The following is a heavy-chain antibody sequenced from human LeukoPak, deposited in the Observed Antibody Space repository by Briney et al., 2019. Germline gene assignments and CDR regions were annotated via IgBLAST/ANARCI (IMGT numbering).Heavy chain of an antibody. CDR2: ISGSGGST. D-gene: IGHD7-27*01. Sequence: GGSLRLSCAASGFTFSSYAMSWVRQAPGKGLEWVSAISGSGGSTYYADSVKGRFTVSRDNSKNTLFLQMNSLRAEDTAVYYCAKDGGLWVSAHWGDSWGWETLVTVSS. CDR3: AKDGGLWVSAHWGDS. V-gene: IGHV3-23*01. CDR1: GFTFSSYA. J-gene: IGHJ4*02.